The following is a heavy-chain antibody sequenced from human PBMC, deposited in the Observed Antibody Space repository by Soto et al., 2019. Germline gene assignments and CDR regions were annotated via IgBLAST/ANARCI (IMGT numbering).Heavy chain of an antibody. CDR2: ISSSSSTI. CDR1: GFTFSSYS. Sequence: EVQLVESGGGLVQPGGSLRLSCAASGFTFSSYSMNWVRQAPGKGLEWVSYISSSSSTIYYADSVKGRFTISRDNAKNSLYLQMNSLRDEDKAVYYCARGADYDSNGIRLNWFDPWGQGTLVTVSS. D-gene: IGHD3-22*01. CDR3: ARGADYDSNGIRLNWFDP. V-gene: IGHV3-48*02. J-gene: IGHJ5*02.